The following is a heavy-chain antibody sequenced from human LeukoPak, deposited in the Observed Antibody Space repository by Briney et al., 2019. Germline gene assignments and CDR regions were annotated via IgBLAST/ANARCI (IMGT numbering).Heavy chain of an antibody. J-gene: IGHJ4*02. V-gene: IGHV3-33*01. CDR2: IWGDASNK. CDR1: GFIFSSNG. D-gene: IGHD4-17*01. CDR3: ARDGQEVAPYGYDY. Sequence: HPGGSLRLSCVGSGFIFSSNGIHWVRQAPGKGLEWVAFIWGDASNKDYADSVKGRFTISRDNSKNTVYLQMSSLRVEDTAVYYCARDGQEVAPYGYDYWGQGTLVTVSS.